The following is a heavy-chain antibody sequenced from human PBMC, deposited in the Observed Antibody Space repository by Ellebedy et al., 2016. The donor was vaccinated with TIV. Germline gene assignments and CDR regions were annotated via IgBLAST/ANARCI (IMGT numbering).Heavy chain of an antibody. Sequence: GESLKISCAASGFIISGDWMSWVRQAPGKGLEWVAHINPDGSAEDYVHSVKGRFTISRDNAKGSLFLQMNSLRFDDTAVYYCVTWGQSYGRWGQGSLVTISS. CDR1: GFIISGDW. J-gene: IGHJ4*02. CDR2: INPDGSAE. CDR3: VTWGQSYGR. V-gene: IGHV3-7*03. D-gene: IGHD3-16*01.